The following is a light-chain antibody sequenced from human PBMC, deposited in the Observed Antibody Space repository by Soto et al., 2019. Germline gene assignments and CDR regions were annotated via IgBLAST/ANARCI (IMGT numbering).Light chain of an antibody. Sequence: QSVLTQPRSVSGSPGQSVTISCTGTSSDIGGYNYVSWYQQHPGKAPKFVIYDVSKRPSGVPDRFSGSKSGNTASLTISGLQAEDEADYYCCSYAHSYVIFGEGNKVTVL. CDR1: SSDIGGYNY. CDR2: DVS. V-gene: IGLV2-11*01. CDR3: CSYAHSYVI. J-gene: IGLJ2*01.